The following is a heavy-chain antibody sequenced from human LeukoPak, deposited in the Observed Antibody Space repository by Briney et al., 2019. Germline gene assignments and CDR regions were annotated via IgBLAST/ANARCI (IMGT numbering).Heavy chain of an antibody. CDR2: ISSSSSYI. CDR3: ARLNKQGDGYNYPFDY. CDR1: GFTFSSYS. D-gene: IGHD5-24*01. J-gene: IGHJ4*02. V-gene: IGHV3-21*03. Sequence: GGSLRLSCAASGFTFSSYSMNWVRRAPGKGLEWVSSISSSSSYIYYADSVKGRFTISRDNAKNSLYLQMNSLRAEDTAVYYCARLNKQGDGYNYPFDYWGQGTLVTVSS.